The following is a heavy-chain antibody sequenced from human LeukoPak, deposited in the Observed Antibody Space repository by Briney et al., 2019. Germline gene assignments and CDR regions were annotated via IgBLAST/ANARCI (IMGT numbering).Heavy chain of an antibody. D-gene: IGHD5-18*01. V-gene: IGHV3-23*01. J-gene: IGHJ4*02. CDR1: GLTFSSYA. CDR2: ISGSGGST. CDR3: AKGGYSYGFTGYFDY. Sequence: SGGSLRLSCAASGLTFSSYAMSWVRQAPGKGLEWVSAISGSGGSTYYADSVKGRFTISRDNSKNTLYLQMNSLRAEDTAVYYCAKGGYSYGFTGYFDYWGQGTLVTVSS.